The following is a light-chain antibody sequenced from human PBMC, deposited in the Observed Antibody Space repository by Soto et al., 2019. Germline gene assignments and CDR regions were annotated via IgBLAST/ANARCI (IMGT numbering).Light chain of an antibody. V-gene: IGKV3-15*01. Sequence: ERVMMKSPATLSVSPGERATLSCRASESVSSDLAWYQQKPGQAPRLLIYGESSRATGIPARFSGSGSGTEFTLTISSLQSEDFAVYYCQQYNNWRWTFGQGTKVEIK. CDR3: QQYNNWRWT. J-gene: IGKJ1*01. CDR2: GES. CDR1: ESVSSD.